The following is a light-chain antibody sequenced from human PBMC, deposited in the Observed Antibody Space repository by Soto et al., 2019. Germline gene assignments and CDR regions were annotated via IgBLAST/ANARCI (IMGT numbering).Light chain of an antibody. J-gene: IGKJ2*01. CDR2: AAS. V-gene: IGKV1-8*01. CDR1: QGISSY. CDR3: QQYYSYTYT. Sequence: AIRITQSPSSLSASTGDRVTITCRASQGISSYLAWYRQKPGKAPKILIYAASTLQSGVPSRFSGSGSGADFTLTISCLQSEDFETYYCQQYYSYTYTFGQGTRLEIK.